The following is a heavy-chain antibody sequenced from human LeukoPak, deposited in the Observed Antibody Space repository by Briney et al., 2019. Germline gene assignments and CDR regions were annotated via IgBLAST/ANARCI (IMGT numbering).Heavy chain of an antibody. CDR3: ARDIAGGYYYMDV. Sequence: GGSLRLSCAASGFTVSSNYMSWVRQAPGKGLEWVSVIYSGGSTYYAGSVKGRFTISRDNSKNTLYLQMNSLRAEDTAVYYCARDIAGGYYYMDVWGKGTTVTVSS. CDR2: IYSGGST. V-gene: IGHV3-53*01. J-gene: IGHJ6*03. CDR1: GFTVSSNY. D-gene: IGHD6-13*01.